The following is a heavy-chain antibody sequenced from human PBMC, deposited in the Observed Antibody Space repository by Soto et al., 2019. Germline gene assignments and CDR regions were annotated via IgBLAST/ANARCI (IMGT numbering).Heavy chain of an antibody. CDR2: IIPILGIA. V-gene: IGHV1-69*08. CDR1: GGTFSSYT. Sequence: QVQLVQSGAEVKKPGSSVKVSCKASGGTFSSYTISWVRQAPGQGLEWMGRIIPILGIANYAQKFQGRVTITADQSTSTAYMELSSLRSEDTAVYYCARDLYPAMVQGVSPWDYWGQGTLVTVSS. D-gene: IGHD3-10*01. CDR3: ARDLYPAMVQGVSPWDY. J-gene: IGHJ4*02.